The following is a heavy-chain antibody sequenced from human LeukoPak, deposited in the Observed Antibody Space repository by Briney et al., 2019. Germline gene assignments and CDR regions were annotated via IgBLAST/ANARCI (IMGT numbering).Heavy chain of an antibody. CDR3: ARDRAWNYFDY. CDR1: GFTFSRHG. CDR2: ISNDGSRK. Sequence: HTGGSLRLSCAPSGFTFSRHGMHWVRQAPGKGLEWVAIISNDGSRKYYAHSVEGRFTISRDNSKNTLYLQMDSLRAEDTAVYYCARDRAWNYFDYWDQGTLVTVSS. D-gene: IGHD3-3*01. J-gene: IGHJ4*02. V-gene: IGHV3-30*03.